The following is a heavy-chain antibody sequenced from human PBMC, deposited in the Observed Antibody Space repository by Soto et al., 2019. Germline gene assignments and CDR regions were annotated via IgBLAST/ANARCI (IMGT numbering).Heavy chain of an antibody. V-gene: IGHV3-74*01. Sequence: EVQLVESGGGLAQPGGSLRLSCAASGLALSNFWMHWVRQAPGKGLVWVSRISSDGTDTNYADSVKGRFTTSRDNAKNPLYLQMTSLKAEDTAVYYCLVVITPWSFDHWGQGALVTVSS. CDR3: LVVITPWSFDH. J-gene: IGHJ4*02. CDR2: ISSDGTDT. CDR1: GLALSNFW. D-gene: IGHD3-22*01.